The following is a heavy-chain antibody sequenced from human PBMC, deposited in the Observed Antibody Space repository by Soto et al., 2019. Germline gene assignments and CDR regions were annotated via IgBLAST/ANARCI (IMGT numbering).Heavy chain of an antibody. Sequence: ASVKVYCKASGYTFTSYDINWVRQATGQGLEWMGWMNPNSGNTGYAQKFQGRVTMTRNTSISTAYMELSSLRSEDTAVYYCARGRDGVPWGGEYYFDYWGQGTLVTVSS. J-gene: IGHJ4*02. D-gene: IGHD3-16*01. CDR3: ARGRDGVPWGGEYYFDY. CDR1: GYTFTSYD. CDR2: MNPNSGNT. V-gene: IGHV1-8*01.